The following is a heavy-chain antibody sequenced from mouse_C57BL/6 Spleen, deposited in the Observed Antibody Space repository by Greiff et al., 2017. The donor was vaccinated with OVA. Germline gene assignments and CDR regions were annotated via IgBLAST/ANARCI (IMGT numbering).Heavy chain of an antibody. J-gene: IGHJ3*01. CDR3: ASGDGSAWFAY. CDR1: GYSITSGYY. V-gene: IGHV3-6*01. Sequence: ESGPGLVKPSQSLSLTCSVTGYSITSGYYWNWIRQFPGNKLEWMGYISYDGSNNYNPSLKNRIPITRDTSKNQYFLKLNSVTTEDTATYYCASGDGSAWFAYWGQGTLGTVSA. D-gene: IGHD2-3*01. CDR2: ISYDGSN.